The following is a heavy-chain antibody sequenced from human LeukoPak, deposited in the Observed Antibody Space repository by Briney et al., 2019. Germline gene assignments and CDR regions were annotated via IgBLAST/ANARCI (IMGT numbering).Heavy chain of an antibody. V-gene: IGHV3-9*03. J-gene: IGHJ4*02. CDR1: GFTFDDYA. Sequence: PGGSLRLSCAASGFTFDDYAMHLVRQAPGKGLGWVSGISWNSGSIGYADSVKGRFTISRDNAKNSLYLQMNSLRAEDMALYYCAKDMGRYFDWTFDYWGQGTLVTVSS. CDR2: ISWNSGSI. CDR3: AKDMGRYFDWTFDY. D-gene: IGHD3-9*01.